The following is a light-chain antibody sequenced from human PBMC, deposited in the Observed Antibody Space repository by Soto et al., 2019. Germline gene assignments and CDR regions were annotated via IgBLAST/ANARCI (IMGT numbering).Light chain of an antibody. CDR3: SSYRSDTTYV. Sequence: QSALTQPASVSGSPGQSITISCTGTSSDVGGYNYVSWYQHHPGKAPKLMIHEVSDRPSGISNRLSGSESGNTASLTISGLQAEDEADYYCSSYRSDTTYVFGTGTKLTVL. V-gene: IGLV2-14*01. CDR2: EVS. CDR1: SSDVGGYNY. J-gene: IGLJ1*01.